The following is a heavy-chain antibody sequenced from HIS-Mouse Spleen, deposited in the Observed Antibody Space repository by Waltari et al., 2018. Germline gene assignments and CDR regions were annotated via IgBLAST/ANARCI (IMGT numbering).Heavy chain of an antibody. CDR2: TNHRGNT. Sequence: QVQLQQWGAGLLKPSETLSLTCAVYGGSFSGYYWSWIRQPPGKGLEGIGETNHRGNTNSNPSLKSRGTIAVDTSKNQFSLKLSSVTAADTAVYYCARGLAARFDYWGQGTLVTVSS. V-gene: IGHV4-34*01. D-gene: IGHD6-6*01. CDR3: ARGLAARFDY. J-gene: IGHJ4*02. CDR1: GGSFSGYY.